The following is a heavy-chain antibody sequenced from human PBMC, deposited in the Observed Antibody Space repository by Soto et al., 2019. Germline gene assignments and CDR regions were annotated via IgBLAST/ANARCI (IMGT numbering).Heavy chain of an antibody. CDR3: VRQNIVVVPAASGSEYYYYYGMDV. CDR2: IDPSDSYT. V-gene: IGHV5-10-1*01. Sequence: EVQLVQSGAEVKKPGESLRISCKGSGYSFTSYWISWVRQMPGKGLEWMGRIDPSDSYTNYSPSFQGHVTISADKSISTAYLQWSSLKASDTAMYYCVRQNIVVVPAASGSEYYYYYGMDVWGQGTTVTVSS. J-gene: IGHJ6*02. CDR1: GYSFTSYW. D-gene: IGHD2-2*01.